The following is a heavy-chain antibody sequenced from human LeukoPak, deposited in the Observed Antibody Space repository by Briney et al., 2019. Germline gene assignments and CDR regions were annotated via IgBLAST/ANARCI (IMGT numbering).Heavy chain of an antibody. D-gene: IGHD3-22*01. CDR3: ARWWDDGSGYSYLYGMDA. CDR1: GYTFTSYY. J-gene: IGHJ6*02. V-gene: IGHV1-46*01. Sequence: GASVKVSCKASGYTFTSYYMHWVRQAPGQGLEWMGIIIPSGGSTSYAQKFQGRVTMTRDTSTSTVYMELSSLRSEDTAVYYCARWWDDGSGYSYLYGMDAWGQGTTVTVSS. CDR2: IIPSGGST.